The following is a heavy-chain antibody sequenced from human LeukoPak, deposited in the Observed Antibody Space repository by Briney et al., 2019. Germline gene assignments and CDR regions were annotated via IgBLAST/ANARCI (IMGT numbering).Heavy chain of an antibody. CDR3: ARHRSLAAILDY. CDR1: GSSFTSYW. V-gene: IGHV5-51*01. D-gene: IGHD2-2*02. J-gene: IGHJ4*02. Sequence: GASLQISCQGSGSSFTSYWIGWVRQLPGKGLEWMGIIYPGDSDTRYSPSFQGQVTISADKSISTAYLQWSSLNASDTAMYYCARHRSLAAILDYWGQGTLVTVSS. CDR2: IYPGDSDT.